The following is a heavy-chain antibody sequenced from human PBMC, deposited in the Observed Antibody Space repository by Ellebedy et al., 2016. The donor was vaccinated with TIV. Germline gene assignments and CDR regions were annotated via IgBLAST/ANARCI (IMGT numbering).Heavy chain of an antibody. CDR2: INPDSGGT. V-gene: IGHV1-2*02. CDR3: ARVRRGSSGMDV. D-gene: IGHD6-19*01. CDR1: GYTFSANY. Sequence: ASVKVSCKASGYTFSANYIHWVRQAPGQGLEWMGWINPDSGGTNFAQKFQGRVTMTRDTSITTAYMELSSLTSDDTAVYYCARVRRGSSGMDVWGQGTTVTVS. J-gene: IGHJ6*02.